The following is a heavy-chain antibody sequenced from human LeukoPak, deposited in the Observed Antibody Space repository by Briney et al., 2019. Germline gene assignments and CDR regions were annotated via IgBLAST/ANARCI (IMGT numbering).Heavy chain of an antibody. CDR2: INPSGGSA. Sequence: ASVKVSCKASGNTFTNYYMHWVRQAPGQGLEWMGIINPSGGSASYAQKFQGRVTMTRDTSTSTVYMELSRLRSDDTAVYYCARGGVGATYYFDYWGQGTLVTVSS. D-gene: IGHD1-26*01. CDR3: ARGGVGATYYFDY. CDR1: GNTFTNYY. V-gene: IGHV1-46*01. J-gene: IGHJ4*02.